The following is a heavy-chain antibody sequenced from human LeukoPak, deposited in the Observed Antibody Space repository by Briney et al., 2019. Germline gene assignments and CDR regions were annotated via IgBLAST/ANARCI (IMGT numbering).Heavy chain of an antibody. CDR1: GFTFSTYW. V-gene: IGHV3-74*01. J-gene: IGHJ4*02. CDR2: INTDGSST. Sequence: GSLRLSCAASGFTFSTYWMHWVRQAPGKGLVWVSRINTDGSSTSYADSVKGRFTISRDNAKNTLYLQMNSLRDEDTAVYHCARDRKSSGLPFDYWGQGTLVTVSS. D-gene: IGHD6-19*01. CDR3: ARDRKSSGLPFDY.